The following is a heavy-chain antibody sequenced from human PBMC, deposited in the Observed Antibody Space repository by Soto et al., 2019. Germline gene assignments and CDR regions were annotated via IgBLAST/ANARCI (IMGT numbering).Heavy chain of an antibody. V-gene: IGHV4-31*03. CDR2: IYHTGSP. D-gene: IGHD2-2*01. CDR1: GGSVTGGGYF. Sequence: SETLSLTCTVSGGSVTGGGYFWSWIRQLPGKGLEWIGYIYHTGSPFYNPSLKSRVTISLDTSKSQFSLSLTSVTAADTAMYFCAVSSAPSMFDFWCPGTLVTRSS. CDR3: AVSSAPSMFDF. J-gene: IGHJ4*02.